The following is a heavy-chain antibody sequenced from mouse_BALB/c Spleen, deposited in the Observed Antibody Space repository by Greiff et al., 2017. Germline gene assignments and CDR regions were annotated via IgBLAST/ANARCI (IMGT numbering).Heavy chain of an antibody. V-gene: IGHV7-3*02. J-gene: IGHJ4*01. CDR2: IRNKANGYTT. D-gene: IGHD1-1*01. Sequence: EVKLQESGGGLVQPGGSLRLSCATSGFTFTDYYMSWVRQPPGKALEWLGFIRNKANGYTTEYSASVKGRFTISRDNYKSILYLQMNTLRAEDIATYYCARDYYGSSYDAMDDWGQGTSVTVSS. CDR1: GFTFTDYY. CDR3: ARDYYGSSYDAMDD.